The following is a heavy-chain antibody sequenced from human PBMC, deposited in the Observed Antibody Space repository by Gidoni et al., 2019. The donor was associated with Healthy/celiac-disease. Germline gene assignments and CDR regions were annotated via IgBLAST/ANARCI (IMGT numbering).Heavy chain of an antibody. D-gene: IGHD6-19*01. J-gene: IGHJ4*02. Sequence: SSYGMHWVRQAPGKGLEWVAVIWYDGSNKYYADSVKGRFTISRDNSKNTLYLQMNSLRAEDTAVYYCARERYSSGWYGGFDYWGQGTLVTVSS. V-gene: IGHV3-33*01. CDR3: ARERYSSGWYGGFDY. CDR1: SSYG. CDR2: IWYDGSNK.